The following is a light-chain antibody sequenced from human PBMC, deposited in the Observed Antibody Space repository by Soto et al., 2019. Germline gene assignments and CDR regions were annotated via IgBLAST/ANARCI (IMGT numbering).Light chain of an antibody. CDR3: SSYSGTNYHYV. CDR2: EVS. CDR1: SSDVGGYNY. V-gene: IGLV2-8*01. Sequence: QSALTQPPSASGSFGQSVTISCTGTSSDVGGYNYVSWYQQHPGKPPKLMIYEVSERPSGVPDRFSGSKSGNTASLTVSGLQADDEADYYCSSYSGTNYHYVFGTGTKLTVL. J-gene: IGLJ1*01.